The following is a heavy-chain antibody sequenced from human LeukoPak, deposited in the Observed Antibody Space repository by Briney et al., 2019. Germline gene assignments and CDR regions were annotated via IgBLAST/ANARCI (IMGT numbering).Heavy chain of an antibody. CDR2: ISSSSSYI. D-gene: IGHD3-10*01. CDR1: GFTFSSYS. CDR3: ARLEGRVLLWFGELSGYYYMDV. J-gene: IGHJ6*03. Sequence: GGSLRLSCAASGFTFSSYSMNWVRQAPGKGLEWVSSISSSSSYIYYADSVKGRFTISRDNAKNSLYLQMNSLRAEDTAVYYCARLEGRVLLWFGELSGYYYMDVWGKGTTVTVSS. V-gene: IGHV3-21*04.